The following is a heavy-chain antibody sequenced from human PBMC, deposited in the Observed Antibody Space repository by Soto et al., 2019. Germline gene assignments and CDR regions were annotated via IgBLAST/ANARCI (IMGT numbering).Heavy chain of an antibody. Sequence: PSETLSLTCAVYGGSFSGYYWSWIRQPPGKGLEWIGEINHSGSTNYNPSLKSRVTISVDTSKNQFSLKLSSVTAADTAVYYCARDFPLLRYFDWLSRGYYYYGMDVWGQGTTVTVSS. V-gene: IGHV4-34*01. CDR1: GGSFSGYY. CDR3: ARDFPLLRYFDWLSRGYYYYGMDV. J-gene: IGHJ6*02. D-gene: IGHD3-9*01. CDR2: INHSGST.